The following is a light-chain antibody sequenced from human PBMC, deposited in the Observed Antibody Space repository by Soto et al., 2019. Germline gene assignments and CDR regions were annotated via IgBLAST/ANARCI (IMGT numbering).Light chain of an antibody. Sequence: QSALTQPASVSGSPRQSITISCTGTSSDVGSYNLVSWYQQHPGKAPKLMIYEGSKRPSGVSNRFSGSKSGNTASLTISGLQAEDEADYYCCSYAGSVPVVFGGGTKLTVL. J-gene: IGLJ2*01. V-gene: IGLV2-23*01. CDR1: SSDVGSYNL. CDR2: EGS. CDR3: CSYAGSVPVV.